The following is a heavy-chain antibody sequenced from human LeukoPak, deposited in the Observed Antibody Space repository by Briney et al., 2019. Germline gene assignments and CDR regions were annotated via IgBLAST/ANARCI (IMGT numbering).Heavy chain of an antibody. CDR3: ARARGSQWLIPDNWFDP. D-gene: IGHD6-19*01. CDR2: IYTSGST. CDR1: GGPISSYY. J-gene: IGHJ5*02. V-gene: IGHV4-4*07. Sequence: SETLSLTCTVSGGPISSYYWSWIRQPAGKGLEWIGRIYTSGSTNYNPSLKSRVTMSVDTSKNQFSLKLSSVTAADTAVYYCARARGSQWLIPDNWFDPWGQGTLVTVSS.